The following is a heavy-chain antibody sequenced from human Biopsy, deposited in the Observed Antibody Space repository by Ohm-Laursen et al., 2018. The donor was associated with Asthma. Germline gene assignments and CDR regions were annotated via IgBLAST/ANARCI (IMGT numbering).Heavy chain of an antibody. D-gene: IGHD3-3*01. CDR2: IYYSGTT. Sequence: SQTLSLTCPVSGDSISSGGYYWSWIRQHPGKGLEWIGYIYYSGTTYYNPSLKSRVTISVDTSKNQFSLKLTSVTAADTAVYYFARDRRVRFLEWPPAMDVWGQGTTVTVSS. CDR1: GDSISSGGYY. J-gene: IGHJ6*02. V-gene: IGHV4-31*03. CDR3: ARDRRVRFLEWPPAMDV.